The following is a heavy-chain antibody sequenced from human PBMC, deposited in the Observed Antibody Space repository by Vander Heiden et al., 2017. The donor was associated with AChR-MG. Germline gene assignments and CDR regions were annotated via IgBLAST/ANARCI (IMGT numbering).Heavy chain of an antibody. CDR1: GYTFNSYA. CDR3: ARAYGDYVKNWFDP. D-gene: IGHD4-17*01. CDR2: INAGNGNT. Sequence: QVQLVQSGAEVKKPGASVKVSCKASGYTFNSYAMHWVRQAPGQRLEWMGWINAGNGNTKYSQKFQGRVTMTRDTSASTAYMELSSLRSEDTAVYYCARAYGDYVKNWFDPWGQGTLVTVSS. V-gene: IGHV1-3*01. J-gene: IGHJ5*02.